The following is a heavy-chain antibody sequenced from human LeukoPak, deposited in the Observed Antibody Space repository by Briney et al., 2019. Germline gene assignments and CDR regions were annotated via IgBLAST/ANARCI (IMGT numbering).Heavy chain of an antibody. CDR1: GGSISSYY. CDR3: ARQGGGFWYFDL. V-gene: IGHV4-4*07. J-gene: IGHJ2*01. D-gene: IGHD6-25*01. CDR2: IYTSGST. Sequence: SVALSLTCTVSGGSISSYYWSWIRQPAGKGLEWIGRIYTSGSTNYNPSLKSRVTISVDTSKNQFSLKLSSVTAADTAVHYCARQGGGFWYFDLWGRGTLVTVSS.